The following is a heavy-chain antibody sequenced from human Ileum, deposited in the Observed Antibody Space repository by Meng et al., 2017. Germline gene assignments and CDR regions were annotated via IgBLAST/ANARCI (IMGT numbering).Heavy chain of an antibody. J-gene: IGHJ5*02. Sequence: VQLQEAGPGLAKPSAPLSLTCTVAGGSISSYYWSWSRQPAGKGLEWIGRIYTSGSTNYNPSLKSRVTMSVDTSKNQFSLKLSSVTAADTAVYYCARDVVPTVTYYYNWFDPWGQGTLVTVSS. CDR3: ARDVVPTVTYYYNWFDP. CDR2: IYTSGST. V-gene: IGHV4-4*07. D-gene: IGHD4-17*01. CDR1: GGSISSYY.